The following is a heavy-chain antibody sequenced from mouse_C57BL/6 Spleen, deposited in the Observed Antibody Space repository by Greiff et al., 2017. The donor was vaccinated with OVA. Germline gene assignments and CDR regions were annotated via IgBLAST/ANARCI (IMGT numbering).Heavy chain of an antibody. CDR3: ARSHWDGYFDY. CDR1: GFSLSTSGMG. Sequence: QVTLKVCGPGILQSSQTLSLTCSFSGFSLSTSGMGVSWIRQPSGKGLEWLAHIYWDDDKHYNPSLKSRLTISKDTSRNQVFLKITSVDTADTATYYCARSHWDGYFDYWGQGTTLTVSS. J-gene: IGHJ2*01. V-gene: IGHV8-12*01. D-gene: IGHD4-1*01. CDR2: IYWDDDK.